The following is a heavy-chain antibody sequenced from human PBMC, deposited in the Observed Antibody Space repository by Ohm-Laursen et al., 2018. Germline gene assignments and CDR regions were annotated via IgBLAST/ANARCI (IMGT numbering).Heavy chain of an antibody. Sequence: SLRLSCAASGFTFSSYGMHWVRQAPGKGLEWVAVISYDGSNKYYADSVKGRFTVFRDNSKNTLYLQMNSLRAEDTAIYYCARAPYSTTFKFDYWGQGTLVTVSS. CDR3: ARAPYSTTFKFDY. V-gene: IGHV3-30*03. J-gene: IGHJ4*02. CDR2: ISYDGSNK. D-gene: IGHD2-21*01. CDR1: GFTFSSYG.